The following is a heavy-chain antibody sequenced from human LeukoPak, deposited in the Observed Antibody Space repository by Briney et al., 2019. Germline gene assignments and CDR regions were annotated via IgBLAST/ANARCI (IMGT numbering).Heavy chain of an antibody. CDR1: GFTFSSYD. V-gene: IGHV3-23*01. D-gene: IGHD5-24*01. CDR3: AGTGRDGYNFSRY. CDR2: ISRSGGTT. Sequence: GGSLRLSCAASGFTFSSYDMTWVRQTPGKGLEWVALISRSGGTTYYADSVKGRFTISRDNSKNTLYLQMNSLRAEDTAVYYCAGTGRDGYNFSRYWGQGTLVTVSS. J-gene: IGHJ4*02.